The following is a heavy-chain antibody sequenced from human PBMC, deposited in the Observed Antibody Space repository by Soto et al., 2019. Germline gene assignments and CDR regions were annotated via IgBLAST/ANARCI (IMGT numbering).Heavy chain of an antibody. Sequence: LSLTCTVSGSFTSNGGYHWNWVRQHPGKGLEWIGFINYDGSTYYNPSLKSRLTMTVDTSKNQFSLKLTSVTAADTAVYFCATLQAGAGGRGCWGPGTLVTVSS. CDR3: ATLQAGAGGRGC. CDR1: GSFTSNGGYH. J-gene: IGHJ4*01. V-gene: IGHV4-31*03. D-gene: IGHD2-15*01. CDR2: INYDGST.